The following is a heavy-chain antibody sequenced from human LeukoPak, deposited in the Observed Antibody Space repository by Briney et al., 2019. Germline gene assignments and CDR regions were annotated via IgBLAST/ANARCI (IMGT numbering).Heavy chain of an antibody. D-gene: IGHD4-17*01. J-gene: IGHJ4*02. CDR1: GFSFSSYW. Sequence: PGGSLRLSCADSGFSFSSYWMTWVRQAPGKGLEWVANINQDGSEKNHVDSVKGRFTISRDNAKKSLYLQMNSLRADDTAVYYCAKGETVTTTSFDYWGQGTLVTVSS. CDR3: AKGETVTTTSFDY. CDR2: INQDGSEK. V-gene: IGHV3-7*01.